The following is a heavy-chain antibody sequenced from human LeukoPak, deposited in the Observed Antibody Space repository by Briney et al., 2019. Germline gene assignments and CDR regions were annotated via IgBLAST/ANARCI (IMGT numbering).Heavy chain of an antibody. CDR2: MNPNSGNT. CDR3: ARGTRRVVPAAYWFDY. V-gene: IGHV1-8*01. CDR1: GYTFTSYD. D-gene: IGHD2-2*01. Sequence: PGASVKVSCKASGYTFTSYDINWVRQATGQGLEWMGWMNPNSGNTGYAQKFQGRVTMTRNTSISTAYMELSSLRSEDTAVYYCARGTRRVVPAAYWFDYWGQGTLVTVSS. J-gene: IGHJ4*02.